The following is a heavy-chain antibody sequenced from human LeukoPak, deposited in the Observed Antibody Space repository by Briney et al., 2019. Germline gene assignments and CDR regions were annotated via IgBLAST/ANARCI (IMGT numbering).Heavy chain of an antibody. CDR1: GFSFSDNY. D-gene: IGHD3-10*01. CDR2: ISGNSGYT. J-gene: IGHJ4*01. CDR3: ARAVYYSNYLGY. Sequence: GGSLRLSCAASGFSFSDNYMSWVRQAPGKGLEWISYISGNSGYTKYADSVKGRFTISRDNAKNTLYLQMNSLRAEDTAMYYCARAVYYSNYLGYWGQGTLVTVSS. V-gene: IGHV3-11*06.